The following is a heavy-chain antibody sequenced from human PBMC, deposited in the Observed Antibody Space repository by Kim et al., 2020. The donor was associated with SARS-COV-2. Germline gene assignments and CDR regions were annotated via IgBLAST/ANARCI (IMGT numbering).Heavy chain of an antibody. J-gene: IGHJ4*02. CDR3: ARGFGGRTRIAAAGSGVIDY. Sequence: ASVKVSCKASGYTFTSYYMHWVRQAPGQGLEWMGIINPSGGSTSYAQKFQGRVTMTRDTSTSTVYMELSSLRSEDTAVYYCARGFGGRTRIAAAGSGVIDYWGQGTLVTVSS. CDR1: GYTFTSYY. V-gene: IGHV1-46*01. D-gene: IGHD6-13*01. CDR2: INPSGGST.